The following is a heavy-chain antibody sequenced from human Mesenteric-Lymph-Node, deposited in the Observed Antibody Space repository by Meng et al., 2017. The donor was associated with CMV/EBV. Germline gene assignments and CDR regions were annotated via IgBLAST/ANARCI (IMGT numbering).Heavy chain of an antibody. D-gene: IGHD3-10*01. CDR1: GGSVSSGPYY. CDR3: ARETNYYGPQPYYFDY. CDR2: FYNSGSI. V-gene: IGHV4-61*01. Sequence: GSLRLSCTVSGGSVSSGPYYWSWIRQPPEKGLELIGYFYNSGSINYNPSLKSRFSISVDRSKYQFSLKLNSVTAADTAVYYCARETNYYGPQPYYFDYWGQGMLVTVSS. J-gene: IGHJ4*02.